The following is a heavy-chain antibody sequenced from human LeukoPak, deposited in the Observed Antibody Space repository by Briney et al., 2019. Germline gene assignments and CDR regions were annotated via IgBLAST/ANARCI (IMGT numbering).Heavy chain of an antibody. CDR2: FDPEDGET. CDR3: ALLGSHYYDGPRSPFQH. CDR1: GYTLTELS. Sequence: ASVKVSCKVSGYTLTELSMHWVRQAPGKGLEWMGGFDPEDGETIYAQKFQGRVTMTEDTSTDTAYMELSSLRSEDTAVYYCALLGSHYYDGPRSPFQHWGQGTLVTVSS. D-gene: IGHD3-22*01. V-gene: IGHV1-24*01. J-gene: IGHJ1*01.